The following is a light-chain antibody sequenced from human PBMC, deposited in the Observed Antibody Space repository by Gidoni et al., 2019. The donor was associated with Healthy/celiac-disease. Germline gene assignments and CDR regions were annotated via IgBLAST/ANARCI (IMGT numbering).Light chain of an antibody. J-gene: IGKJ4*01. V-gene: IGKV3-11*01. CDR3: QQRSNWPALT. Sequence: EIVLTQSPATLSLSPGERATLSYRASQSVSSYLAWYQQQPGQAPSLLIYDASNRATGIPARFSGSGSGTDFTLTISSLEPEDFAVYYCQQRSNWPALTFGGGTKVEIK. CDR1: QSVSSY. CDR2: DAS.